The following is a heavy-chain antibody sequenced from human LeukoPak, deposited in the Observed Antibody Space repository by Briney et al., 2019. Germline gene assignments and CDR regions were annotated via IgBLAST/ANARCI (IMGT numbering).Heavy chain of an antibody. D-gene: IGHD3-10*01. CDR1: GFTVSSNY. V-gene: IGHV3-53*01. J-gene: IGHJ5*02. CDR2: IYSGGST. Sequence: PGGSLRLSCAASGFTVSSNYMSWVRQAPGKGLEWVSVIYSGGSTYYADSVKGRFTISRDNSKNTLYLQMNSLRAEDTAVYYCARFRGVRGVKENWFDPWGQGTLVTVSS. CDR3: ARFRGVRGVKENWFDP.